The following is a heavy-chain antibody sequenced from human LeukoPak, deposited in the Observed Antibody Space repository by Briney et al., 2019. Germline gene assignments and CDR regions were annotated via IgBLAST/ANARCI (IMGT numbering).Heavy chain of an antibody. CDR3: ATRLLYRKSFDY. D-gene: IGHD3-3*01. Sequence: ASVKVSCKVSGYTLTELSMHWVRQAPGKGLEWMGGFDPEDGETIYAQKFQGRVTMTEDTSTDTAYMGLSSLRSEDTAVYYCATRLLYRKSFDYWGQGTLVTVSS. J-gene: IGHJ4*02. CDR1: GYTLTELS. V-gene: IGHV1-24*01. CDR2: FDPEDGET.